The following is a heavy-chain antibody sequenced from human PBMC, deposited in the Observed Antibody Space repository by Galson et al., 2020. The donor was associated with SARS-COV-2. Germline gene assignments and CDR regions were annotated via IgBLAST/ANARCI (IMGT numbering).Heavy chain of an antibody. J-gene: IGHJ4*02. CDR1: GGSISINY. CDR3: ARGPCQLLTFAS. D-gene: IGHD2-2*01. Sequence: SETLSLACTVSGGSISINYWSWIRQPPGKELEWLGFLYNSDSTNYNPSVKSRVTISIDTSKSPFPLKLTSVPAADTAVDYCARGPCQLLTFASWSKGTPVTVSS. CDR2: LYNSDST. V-gene: IGHV4-59*12.